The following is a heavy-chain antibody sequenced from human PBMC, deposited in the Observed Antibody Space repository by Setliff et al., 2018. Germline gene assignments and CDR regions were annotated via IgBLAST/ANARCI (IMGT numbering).Heavy chain of an antibody. J-gene: IGHJ4*02. CDR2: ITHSGIT. CDR1: GGTFSGYY. Sequence: ETLSLTCAVYGGTFSGYYWTWIRQSPGKGLEWIGEITHSGITNYNPSLKSRVTISKDTSKNQFSLKLSSVTAADTAVYYCARGPPLVSTGTDWGQGTLVTVSS. CDR3: ARGPPLVSTGTD. D-gene: IGHD2-8*02. V-gene: IGHV4-34*01.